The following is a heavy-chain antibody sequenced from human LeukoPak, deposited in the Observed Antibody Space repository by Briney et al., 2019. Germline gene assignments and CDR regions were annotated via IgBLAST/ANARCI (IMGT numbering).Heavy chain of an antibody. CDR1: VASISGSSYH. J-gene: IGHJ4*02. D-gene: IGHD1-7*01. Sequence: SETLSLTCTVSVASISGSSYHWRWIRQPPEKGLEWIGNFHYSGITQYNPSLESRVTISVDTSKNQFSLRQGSATAADTGVYYCAGQGVGTTVDYWGEGALVTVSS. V-gene: IGHV4-39*01. CDR2: FHYSGIT. CDR3: AGQGVGTTVDY.